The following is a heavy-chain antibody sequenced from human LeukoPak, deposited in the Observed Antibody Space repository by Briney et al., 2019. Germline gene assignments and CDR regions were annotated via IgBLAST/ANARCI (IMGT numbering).Heavy chain of an antibody. CDR2: IDPSDSYT. D-gene: IGHD3-3*01. J-gene: IGHJ5*02. CDR3: ARQPMEWNWFDP. CDR1: GYSFTSYW. Sequence: GESLKISCKGSGYSFTSYWLSWVRQMPGKGLEWMGRIDPSDSYTNYSPSFQGHVTISADKSISTAYLQWSSLKASDTAMYYCARQPMEWNWFDPWGQGTLVTVSS. V-gene: IGHV5-10-1*01.